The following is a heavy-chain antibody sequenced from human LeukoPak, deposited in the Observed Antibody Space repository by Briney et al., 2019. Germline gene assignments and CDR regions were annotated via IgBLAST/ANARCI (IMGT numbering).Heavy chain of an antibody. J-gene: IGHJ4*02. V-gene: IGHV3-30*01. CDR3: ARRSGLSGYYGSGSFDY. CDR1: GFTFSSYA. CDR2: ISYDGSNK. Sequence: GGSLRLSCAASGFTFSSYAMHWVRQAPGKGLEWVAVISYDGSNKYYADSVKGRFTISRANSKNTLYLQMNSLRAEDTAVYYCARRSGLSGYYGSGSFDYWGQGTLVTVSS. D-gene: IGHD3-10*01.